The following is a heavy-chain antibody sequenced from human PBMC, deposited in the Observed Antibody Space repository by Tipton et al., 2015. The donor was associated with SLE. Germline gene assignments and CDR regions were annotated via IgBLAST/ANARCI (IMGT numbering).Heavy chain of an antibody. CDR1: GFIFDDFG. D-gene: IGHD3-16*01. Sequence: SLRLSCGVSGFIFDDFGMSWVRQGPGKGLEWVSSINWKGDISSYIESVKGRFTISRDNAKNSLHLQMNSLRVEDTALYYCVRGYPMINFRGPRFDGFDIWGQGAMVTVSS. CDR3: VRGYPMINFRGPRFDGFDI. V-gene: IGHV3-20*04. J-gene: IGHJ3*02. CDR2: INWKGDIS.